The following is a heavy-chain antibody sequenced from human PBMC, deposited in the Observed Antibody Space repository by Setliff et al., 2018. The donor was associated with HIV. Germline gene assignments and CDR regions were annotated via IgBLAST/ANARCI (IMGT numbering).Heavy chain of an antibody. CDR2: VYHSGST. D-gene: IGHD6-6*01. J-gene: IGHJ4*02. CDR3: ARVPYSSSWGTFDY. Sequence: SETLSLTCSVSGYSMRSGYYRGWIRQPPGKGLEWIGSVYHSGSTYYNPSLKTRVTISVGKSKNQFFLKLSSVTAADTAVYYCARVPYSSSWGTFDYWGQGTLVTVSS. CDR1: GYSMRSGYY. V-gene: IGHV4-38-2*02.